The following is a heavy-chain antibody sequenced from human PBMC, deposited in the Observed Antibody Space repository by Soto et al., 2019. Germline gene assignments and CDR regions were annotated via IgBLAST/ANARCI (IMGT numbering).Heavy chain of an antibody. Sequence: GGSLRLSCAASGFTFAYYHMHWVRQAPGKDLEWVAVISSDGSNKYYSDSVKGRFTISRDNSTNMLFLQMNSLRPEDTAVYYCARDQTSGASGHHWFDRWGQGTLVTVSS. CDR2: ISSDGSNK. V-gene: IGHV3-30*03. D-gene: IGHD3-10*01. J-gene: IGHJ5*02. CDR1: GFTFAYYH. CDR3: ARDQTSGASGHHWFDR.